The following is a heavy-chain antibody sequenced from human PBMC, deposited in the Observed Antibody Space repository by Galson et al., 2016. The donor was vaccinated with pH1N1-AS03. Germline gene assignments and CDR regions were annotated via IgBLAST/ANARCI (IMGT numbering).Heavy chain of an antibody. J-gene: IGHJ3*02. Sequence: SLRLSCAASLASGFTFCGYYMHWVRQDPRKGLAWVAFIRDNGGDKYYAESVMGSFTISRDNSKYTLYLQMNSLRADDKAVYYFAKEGYNWNDGPFDGALDIWGQGTMVTVSS. V-gene: IGHV3-30*02. CDR1: LASGFTFCGYY. CDR3: AKEGYNWNDGPFDGALDI. CDR2: IRDNGGDK. D-gene: IGHD1-20*01.